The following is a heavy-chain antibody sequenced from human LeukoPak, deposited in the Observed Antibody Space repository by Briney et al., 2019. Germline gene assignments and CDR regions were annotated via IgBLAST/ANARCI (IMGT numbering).Heavy chain of an antibody. V-gene: IGHV1-46*01. CDR2: IDPSGGTT. CDR1: GYTFTSYY. CDR3: ARGQKHCSGGSCSTLGVDP. J-gene: IGHJ5*02. Sequence: GASVKVSCKASGYTFTSYYMHWVRQAPGQGLEWMGIIDPSGGTTSYAQKFQGRVTMTRDTSTSTVYMELSSLRSEDTAVYYCARGQKHCSGGSCSTLGVDPWGQGTLVTVSS. D-gene: IGHD2-15*01.